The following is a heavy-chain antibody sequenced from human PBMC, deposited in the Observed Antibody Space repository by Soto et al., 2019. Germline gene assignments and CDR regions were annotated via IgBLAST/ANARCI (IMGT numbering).Heavy chain of an antibody. Sequence: QVQLVQSGAEVKKPGSSVKVSCKASGGTFSSYAISWVRQAPGQGLEWMGGIIPIFGTANYAQKFQGRVTITADESTSTAYMELSSLRSEDTAVYYCDVVVTAIDRDPQYSFDYWGQGTLVTVSS. CDR1: GGTFSSYA. CDR3: DVVVTAIDRDPQYSFDY. CDR2: IIPIFGTA. D-gene: IGHD2-21*02. J-gene: IGHJ4*02. V-gene: IGHV1-69*01.